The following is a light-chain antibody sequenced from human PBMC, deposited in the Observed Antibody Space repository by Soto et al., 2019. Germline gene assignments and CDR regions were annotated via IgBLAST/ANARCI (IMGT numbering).Light chain of an antibody. J-gene: IGKJ5*01. Sequence: IQMPQSPSTLSGSVGDRVTITCRASQTISSWLAWYQQKPGKAPKLLIYKASTLKSGVPSRFSGSGSGTDFTLTISSLEPEDFAVYYCQQGSNWPITFGQGIRLEIK. CDR1: QTISSW. CDR2: KAS. CDR3: QQGSNWPIT. V-gene: IGKV1-5*03.